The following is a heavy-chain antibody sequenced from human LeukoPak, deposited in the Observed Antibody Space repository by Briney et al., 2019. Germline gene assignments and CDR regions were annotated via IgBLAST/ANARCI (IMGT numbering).Heavy chain of an antibody. V-gene: IGHV3-7*03. D-gene: IGHD1-26*01. CDR1: GFTFRTYW. Sequence: PGGSLRLSCAASGFTFRTYWMTWVRQAPGKGLEWVANIKEDGSEKSYVDSVKGRFTISRDNAKNSLYLQMNSLRAEDTAVYYCARAGNWAFDIWGQGTMVTVSS. CDR2: IKEDGSEK. CDR3: ARAGNWAFDI. J-gene: IGHJ3*02.